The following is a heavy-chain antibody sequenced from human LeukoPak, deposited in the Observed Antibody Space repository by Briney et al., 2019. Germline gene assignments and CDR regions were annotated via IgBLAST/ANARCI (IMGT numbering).Heavy chain of an antibody. CDR1: GGSISSSSYY. Sequence: SETLSLTCTVSGGSISSSSYYWGWIRQPPGKGLEWIGSIYYSGSTYYNPSLKSRVTISVDKSKNQFSLKLSSVTAADTAVYYCARVKYGDYFNYYYYYMDVWGKGTTVTASS. D-gene: IGHD4-17*01. CDR3: ARVKYGDYFNYYYYYMDV. CDR2: IYYSGST. V-gene: IGHV4-39*07. J-gene: IGHJ6*03.